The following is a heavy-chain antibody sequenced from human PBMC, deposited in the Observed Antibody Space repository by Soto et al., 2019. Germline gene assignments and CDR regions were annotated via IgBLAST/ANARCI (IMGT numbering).Heavy chain of an antibody. Sequence: QVQLQESGPGLVKPSETLSLTCTVSGDSISRYYWSWIRLSPGKGLEWIGYIYYSGETNYNPSVKSRVTISVDRTKNQFSLKLSSVTAADTAVYYCARDPGGEFLTGSGMDVWGQGTTVTVSS. V-gene: IGHV4-59*01. D-gene: IGHD3-10*01. J-gene: IGHJ6*02. CDR3: ARDPGGEFLTGSGMDV. CDR2: IYYSGET. CDR1: GDSISRYY.